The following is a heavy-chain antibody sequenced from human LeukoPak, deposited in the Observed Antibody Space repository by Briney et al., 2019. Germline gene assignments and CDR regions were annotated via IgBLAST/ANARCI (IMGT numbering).Heavy chain of an antibody. J-gene: IGHJ6*02. CDR3: ARSDAQLWLSNYYGMDV. V-gene: IGHV4-39*01. D-gene: IGHD5-18*01. Sequence: SETLSLTCTVSGGSISSSSYSSGWIRQPPGKGLEWIGSIYYSGSTYYNPSLKSRVTISVDTSKNQFSLKLSSVTAADTAVYYCARSDAQLWLSNYYGMDVWGQGTTVTVSS. CDR2: IYYSGST. CDR1: GGSISSSSYS.